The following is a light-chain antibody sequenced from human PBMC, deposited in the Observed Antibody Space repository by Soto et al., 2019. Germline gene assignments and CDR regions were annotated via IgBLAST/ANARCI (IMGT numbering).Light chain of an antibody. CDR2: DVT. Sequence: QSALPQPRSVYGSPGQSVTISRTGTSSDVGGYNYVSWYQQHPDKAPKVMIYDVTKRPSGVPDRFSGSKSGNTASLTISGLQAEDEADYYCCSYAGSYIYVFGTGTKVTVL. CDR3: CSYAGSYIYV. V-gene: IGLV2-11*01. CDR1: SSDVGGYNY. J-gene: IGLJ1*01.